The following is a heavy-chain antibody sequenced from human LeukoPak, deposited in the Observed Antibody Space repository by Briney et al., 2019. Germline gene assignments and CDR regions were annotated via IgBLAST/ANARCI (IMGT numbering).Heavy chain of an antibody. D-gene: IGHD2-15*01. CDR3: ARFGGEDIVVVVAATPKGNAFDI. J-gene: IGHJ3*02. CDR1: GFTFSSYS. CDR2: ISSSSSYI. V-gene: IGHV3-21*01. Sequence: GGSLRLSCAASGFTFSSYSMNWVRQAPGKGLEWVSSISSSSSYIYYADSVKGRFTISRDNAKNSLYLQVNRLRAEDTAVYYCARFGGEDIVVVVAATPKGNAFDIWGQGTMVTVSS.